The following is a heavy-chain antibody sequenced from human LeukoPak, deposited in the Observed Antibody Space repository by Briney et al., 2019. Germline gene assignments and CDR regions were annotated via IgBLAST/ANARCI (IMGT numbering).Heavy chain of an antibody. CDR3: RREYCTGGDCAGAWNFDR. V-gene: IGHV3-13*01. CDR1: GFTVSNYD. D-gene: IGHD2-8*02. CDR2: IGVLTAT. J-gene: IGHJ2*01. Sequence: PGGSLRLYCTVSGFTVSNYDMHRVRQAAGQGLEWVSAIGVLTATYSSDSVKGRFTIFSTTIRNSYNLQMNSLGDGATAVYYCRREYCTGGDCAGAWNFDRWGRGTLVTVSS.